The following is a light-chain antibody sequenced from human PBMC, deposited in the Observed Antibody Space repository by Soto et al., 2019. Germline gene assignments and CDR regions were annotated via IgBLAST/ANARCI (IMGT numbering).Light chain of an antibody. Sequence: EIVLTQSPGTLSLSPGERATLSCRASQSVSSSYLAWYQQKPGQAPRLLIYGASNRATGIPDRFSGSGSGTDFTLTISSLQPDDFATYYCQQYNSYSWTFGQGTKVDIK. CDR1: QSVSSSY. J-gene: IGKJ1*01. V-gene: IGKV3-20*01. CDR3: QQYNSYSWT. CDR2: GAS.